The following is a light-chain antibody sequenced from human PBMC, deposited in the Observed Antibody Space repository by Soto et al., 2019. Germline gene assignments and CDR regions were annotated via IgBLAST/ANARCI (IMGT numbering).Light chain of an antibody. Sequence: DIQLTQSPSFLSASVGDRVTITCRASQGISSYLAWYQQKPGKAPKLLIYAASTLQSGAPSRFSGSGSGTEFTLPISRLQREDFATYYCQQLNSYPLTFGPGTKVDIQ. J-gene: IGKJ3*01. CDR2: AAS. V-gene: IGKV1-9*01. CDR3: QQLNSYPLT. CDR1: QGISSY.